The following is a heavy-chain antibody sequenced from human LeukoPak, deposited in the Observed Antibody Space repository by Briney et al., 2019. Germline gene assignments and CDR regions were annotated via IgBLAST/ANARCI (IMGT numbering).Heavy chain of an antibody. V-gene: IGHV1-2*02. CDR2: IDPNSGGT. CDR3: ARNYMYGDDF. D-gene: IGHD2-8*01. Sequence: ASVKVSCKASGYTFIDYYIHWVRQAPGQGLEWMGWIDPNSGGTKYAQKFQGRVTVTRDTSITTTYMELSSLRSDDTAVYFCARNYMYGDDFWGQGTTVTVSS. J-gene: IGHJ4*02. CDR1: GYTFIDYY.